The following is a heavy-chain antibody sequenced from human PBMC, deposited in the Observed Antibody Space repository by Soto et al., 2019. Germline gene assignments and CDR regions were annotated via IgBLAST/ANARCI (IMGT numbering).Heavy chain of an antibody. J-gene: IGHJ4*02. Sequence: PGGALRVCCASSGFTFSSYAMHWVRQAPGKGLEWVAVISYDGSNKYYADSVKGRFTISRDNSKNTLYLQMNSLRAEDTAVYYCARTGYSSGWYSRYYFDYWGQGTLVPVSS. CDR2: ISYDGSNK. CDR1: GFTFSSYA. V-gene: IGHV3-30-3*02. D-gene: IGHD6-19*01. CDR3: ARTGYSSGWYSRYYFDY.